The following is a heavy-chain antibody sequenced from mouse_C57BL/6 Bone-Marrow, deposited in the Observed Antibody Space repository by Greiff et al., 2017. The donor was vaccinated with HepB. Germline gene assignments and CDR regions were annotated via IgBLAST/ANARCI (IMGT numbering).Heavy chain of an antibody. J-gene: IGHJ1*03. Sequence: VQLKESVAELVRPGASVKLSCTASGFNIKNTYMPWVKQRPEQGLEWIGRIDPANGNTKYAPKFQGKATITADTSSNTAYLQLSSLTSEDTAIYYCAVYDLWYFDVWGTGTTVTVSS. D-gene: IGHD2-12*01. CDR1: GFNIKNTY. CDR2: IDPANGNT. V-gene: IGHV14-3*01. CDR3: AVYDLWYFDV.